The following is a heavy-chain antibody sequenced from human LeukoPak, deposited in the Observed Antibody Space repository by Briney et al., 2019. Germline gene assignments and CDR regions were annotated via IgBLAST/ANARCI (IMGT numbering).Heavy chain of an antibody. Sequence: PGGSLGLSCAALDFTFSSYWMSWVRQAPGKGLEWVATIKQDGSEQYCVDSVQGRFTISRDNAQNSLYLQMNGLRAEDTAVYYCARHGGTYYMFDWGQGTLVTVSS. CDR3: ARHGGTYYMFD. D-gene: IGHD3-10*01. V-gene: IGHV3-7*01. CDR1: DFTFSSYW. J-gene: IGHJ4*02. CDR2: IKQDGSEQ.